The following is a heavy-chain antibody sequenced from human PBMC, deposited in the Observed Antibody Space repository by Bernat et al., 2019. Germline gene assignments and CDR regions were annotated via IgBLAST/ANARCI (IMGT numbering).Heavy chain of an antibody. D-gene: IGHD3-22*01. V-gene: IGHV3-30*01. CDR2: ISYDGSNK. CDR1: GFTFSSYA. CDR3: ARAFDYYELACAFDI. Sequence: QVQLVESGGGVVQPGRSLRLSCAASGFTFSSYAMHWVRQAPGKGLEWVAVISYDGSNKYYADSVKGRFTISRDNSKNTLYLLMNSLRAEDTAVYYCARAFDYYELACAFDIWGQGTMVTVSS. J-gene: IGHJ3*02.